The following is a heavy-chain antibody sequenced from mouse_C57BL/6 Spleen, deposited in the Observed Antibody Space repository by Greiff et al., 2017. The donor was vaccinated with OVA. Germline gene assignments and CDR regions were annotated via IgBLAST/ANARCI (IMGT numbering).Heavy chain of an antibody. CDR2: IDPSDSYT. Sequence: VQLQQPGAELVKPGASVKLSCKASGYTFTSYWMQWVKQRPGQGLEWIGEIDPSDSYTNYNQKFKGKATLTVDTSSSTAYMQLSRLTSEDSAVYYCAREDSFRAYWGQGTLVTVSA. CDR3: AREDSFRAY. V-gene: IGHV1-50*01. J-gene: IGHJ3*01. D-gene: IGHD3-3*01. CDR1: GYTFTSYW.